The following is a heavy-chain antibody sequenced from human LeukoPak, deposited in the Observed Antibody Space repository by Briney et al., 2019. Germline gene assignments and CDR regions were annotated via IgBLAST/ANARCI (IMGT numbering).Heavy chain of an antibody. Sequence: GGSLRLSCAASGFTFSSYGMHWVRQAPGKGLEWVAMIWYDGSNTYYADSMKGRFTISRDNSKNTLFLQMDSLRAEDTAVYYCARDRSTTHFDYWGQGTLVTVSS. D-gene: IGHD5/OR15-5a*01. CDR3: ARDRSTTHFDY. CDR2: IWYDGSNT. CDR1: GFTFSSYG. J-gene: IGHJ4*02. V-gene: IGHV3-33*01.